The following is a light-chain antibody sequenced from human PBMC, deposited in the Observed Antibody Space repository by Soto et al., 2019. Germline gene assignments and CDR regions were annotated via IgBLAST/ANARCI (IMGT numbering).Light chain of an antibody. Sequence: IQMTQSPSSLSASVGDTVTITCRASQTIDRYLNWFQQKSGQAPKLLMNAASTLRSGVPSRFSARGSGTDFTLPISSLQTEDYATYYCQQSYNAPFNFGPGTKVDIK. CDR2: AAS. CDR3: QQSYNAPFN. V-gene: IGKV1-39*01. J-gene: IGKJ3*01. CDR1: QTIDRY.